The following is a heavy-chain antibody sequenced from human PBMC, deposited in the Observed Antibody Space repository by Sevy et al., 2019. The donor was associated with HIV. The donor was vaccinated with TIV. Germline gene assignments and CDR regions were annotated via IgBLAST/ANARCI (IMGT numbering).Heavy chain of an antibody. CDR3: AKAYSVSYYIPYDAFDI. V-gene: IGHV3-7*01. CDR2: IKQDGSVK. Sequence: GESLKISCAASGFSLNNYWMNWVRQAPGKGLEWVANIKQDGSVKYYVDSVKGRFTISRDNSKNTVYLQMSSLRTADTALYYCAKAYSVSYYIPYDAFDIWGQGTMVTVSS. D-gene: IGHD1-26*01. J-gene: IGHJ3*02. CDR1: GFSLNNYW.